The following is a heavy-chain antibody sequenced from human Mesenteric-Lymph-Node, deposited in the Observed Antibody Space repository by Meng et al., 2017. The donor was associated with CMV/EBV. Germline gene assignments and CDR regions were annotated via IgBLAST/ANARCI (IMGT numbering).Heavy chain of an antibody. CDR3: ARGTWGSFGY. CDR2: TYYRSKEYN. Sequence: TSGASVSSNSAAWSWIRQSPSRGLEWLGRTYYRSKEYNDYAMSVKSRINISADTSKNQFSLQLNSVTPEDTAVYYCARGTWGSFGYWGQGTLVTVSS. D-gene: IGHD7-27*01. V-gene: IGHV6-1*01. J-gene: IGHJ4*02. CDR1: GASVSSNSAA.